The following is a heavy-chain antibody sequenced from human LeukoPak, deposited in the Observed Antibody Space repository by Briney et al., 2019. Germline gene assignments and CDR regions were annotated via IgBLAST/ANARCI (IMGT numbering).Heavy chain of an antibody. J-gene: IGHJ4*02. CDR1: GGTFSSYA. D-gene: IGHD6-19*01. Sequence: GASVKVSCKASGGTFSSYAISWVRQAPGQGLEWMGGIIPIFGTANYAQKFQGRVTITADKSTSTAYMELSSLRSDDTAVYYCAIMGSVAGIRYWGQGTLVTVSS. CDR3: AIMGSVAGIRY. V-gene: IGHV1-69*06. CDR2: IIPIFGTA.